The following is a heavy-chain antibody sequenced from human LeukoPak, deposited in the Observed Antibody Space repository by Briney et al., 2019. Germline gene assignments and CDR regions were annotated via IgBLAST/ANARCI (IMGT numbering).Heavy chain of an antibody. Sequence: SETLSLTCTVSGGSISSYYWSWIRQPPGKGLEWIGYIYYSGSTNYNPSLKSRVTISVDTSKNQFSLKLSSVTAADTAVYYCARRWSNYGMDVWAKGPRSPSP. CDR1: GGSISSYY. D-gene: IGHD2-15*01. CDR3: ARRWSNYGMDV. CDR2: IYYSGST. V-gene: IGHV4-59*08. J-gene: IGHJ6*02.